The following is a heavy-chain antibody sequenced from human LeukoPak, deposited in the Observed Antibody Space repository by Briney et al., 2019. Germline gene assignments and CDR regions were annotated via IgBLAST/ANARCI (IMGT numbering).Heavy chain of an antibody. D-gene: IGHD4-23*01. CDR3: VKEPTVVIESEFDY. CDR1: GFTFSSYA. J-gene: IGHJ4*02. V-gene: IGHV3-23*01. Sequence: PGGSLRLSCAASGFTFSSYAMSWVRQAPGKGLEWVSAISGSGGSTYYADSVKGRFTIYRDNSKNTLYLQMNSLRAEDTAVYYCVKEPTVVIESEFDYWGQGTLVTVSS. CDR2: ISGSGGST.